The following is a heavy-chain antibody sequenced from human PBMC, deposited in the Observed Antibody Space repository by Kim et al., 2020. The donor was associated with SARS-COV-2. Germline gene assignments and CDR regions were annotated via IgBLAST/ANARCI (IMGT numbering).Heavy chain of an antibody. CDR3: AKCGAWQTTASQDYFDF. CDR1: GFTFSTYA. D-gene: IGHD3-10*01. Sequence: GGSLRLSCAASGFTFSTYAMSWVRQAPGKGLEWVSSVSVIVGKTYYADSVKGRFIISRANSNNTVDLQMNSLGVDDTAKYYCAKCGAWQTTASQDYFDFWGQGILVSVPS. CDR2: VSVIVGKT. J-gene: IGHJ4*02. V-gene: IGHV3-23*01.